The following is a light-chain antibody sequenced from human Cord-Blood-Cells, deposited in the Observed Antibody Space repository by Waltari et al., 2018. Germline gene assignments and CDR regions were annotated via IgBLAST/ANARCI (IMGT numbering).Light chain of an antibody. V-gene: IGKV1-39*01. CDR2: AAS. Sequence: DIQMTQSPSFLSASVGDRVTITCRASQSISSYLNWYQQKPEKAPKLLIYAASSLQSGVPSRFSGSVSGTDFTLTISSLQPEDFATYYCQQSYSTPTWTFGQGTKVEIK. J-gene: IGKJ1*01. CDR3: QQSYSTPTWT. CDR1: QSISSY.